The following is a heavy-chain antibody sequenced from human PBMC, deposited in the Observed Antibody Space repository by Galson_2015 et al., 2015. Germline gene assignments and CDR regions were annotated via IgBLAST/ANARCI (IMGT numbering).Heavy chain of an antibody. V-gene: IGHV1-2*04. J-gene: IGHJ3*02. D-gene: IGHD6-13*01. CDR2: INPNSGGT. Sequence: SVKVSCKASGYAFTGYYMHWVRQAPGQGLEWMGWINPNSGGTNYAQKFQGWVTMTRDTSISTAYMELSRLRSDDTAVYYCARAWGYSSSLVGDAFDIWGQGTMVTVSS. CDR1: GYAFTGYY. CDR3: ARAWGYSSSLVGDAFDI.